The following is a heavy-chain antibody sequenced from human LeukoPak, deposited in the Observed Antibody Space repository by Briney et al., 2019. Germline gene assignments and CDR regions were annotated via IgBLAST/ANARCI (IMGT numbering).Heavy chain of an antibody. D-gene: IGHD3-10*01. CDR2: TSGSGDST. CDR3: ARDSMVRGATGPFFDY. J-gene: IGHJ4*02. CDR1: GFSFSSYA. V-gene: IGHV3-23*01. Sequence: PGGSLRLSCKASGFSFSSYAMSWVRQAPGKGLEWVSTTSGSGDSTYYADSVKGRFTISRDNSKNIVYLQMNSLRAEDTAVYYCARDSMVRGATGPFFDYWGQGTLVTVSS.